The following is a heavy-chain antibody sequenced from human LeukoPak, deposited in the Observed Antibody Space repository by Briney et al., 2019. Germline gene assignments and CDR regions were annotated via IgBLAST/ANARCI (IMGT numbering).Heavy chain of an antibody. V-gene: IGHV1-2*02. J-gene: IGHJ6*02. CDR2: INPNRCGT. CDR3: ARGGLDYYDSSPIGMDV. Sequence: GSAVTVSCLACRCTFPGYYMHWLRQAPAQGREGMGWINPNRCGTNYAQKFQGRVTMTRDTSISTAYMELSRLRSDDAAVYYCARGGLDYYDSSPIGMDVWGQGTTVTVSS. CDR1: RCTFPGYY. D-gene: IGHD3-22*01.